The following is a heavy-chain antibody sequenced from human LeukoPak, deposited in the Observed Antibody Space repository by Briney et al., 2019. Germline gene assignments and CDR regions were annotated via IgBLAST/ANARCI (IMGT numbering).Heavy chain of an antibody. D-gene: IGHD6-19*01. J-gene: IGHJ3*02. CDR2: ISSSSSYI. CDR1: GFTFYSYS. V-gene: IGHV3-21*01. CDR3: AQGGEAVSAFDI. Sequence: GGSLRLSCAASGFTFYSYSMNWVRQAPGKGLEWVSSISSSSSYIYYADSVKGRFTISRDNAKNSLYLQMNSLRAEDTAVYYCAQGGEAVSAFDIWGQGTMVTVSS.